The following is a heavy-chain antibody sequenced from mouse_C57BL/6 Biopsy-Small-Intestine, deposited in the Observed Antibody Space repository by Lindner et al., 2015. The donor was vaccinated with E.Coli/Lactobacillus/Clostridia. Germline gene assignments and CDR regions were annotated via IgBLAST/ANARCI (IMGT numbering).Heavy chain of an antibody. CDR3: ARSHQKGLEH. D-gene: IGHD3-3*01. Sequence: SVKVSCKASGYTFTSYYIHWVRQAPGQGLEWMGIFNPGGTGTRYAQKFQGRITMTRDTSTSTVFMELSSLTSDDTAVYCCARSHQKGLEHWGQGTLVTVSS. V-gene: IGHV1S61*01. CDR1: GYTFTSYY. J-gene: IGHJ4*01. CDR2: FNPGGTGT.